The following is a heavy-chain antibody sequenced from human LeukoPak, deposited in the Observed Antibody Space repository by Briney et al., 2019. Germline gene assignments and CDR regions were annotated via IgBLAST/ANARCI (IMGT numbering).Heavy chain of an antibody. D-gene: IGHD1-26*01. CDR1: GFTFSSYG. CDR2: IWFDGSTE. CDR3: ARDQGTVRSGFRYYFDH. Sequence: GGSLRLSCAASGFTFSSYGMHWVRQAPGKGLEWVALIWFDGSTEDYADSVKGSFTISRDNSQNPVYLQMYSLRAEDTPVYCCARDQGTVRSGFRYYFDHWGQGTLVTVSS. J-gene: IGHJ4*02. V-gene: IGHV3-33*01.